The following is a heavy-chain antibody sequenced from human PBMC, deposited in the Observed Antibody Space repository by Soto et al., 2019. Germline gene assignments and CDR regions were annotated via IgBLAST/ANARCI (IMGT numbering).Heavy chain of an antibody. CDR2: ISGSGGST. V-gene: IGHV3-23*01. CDR3: AKDRGGFAGGWEYFDY. D-gene: IGHD6-19*01. J-gene: IGHJ4*02. Sequence: EAHLLESGGGLVQPGGSLRLSCAASGITFAGYSTMSWVRQAPGKGLEWVSSISGSGGSTYYADSVKGRFTISRDNSKNTLYLQMNALSAEETAFYYCAKDRGGFAGGWEYFDYGGQGALVTVSS. CDR1: GITFAGYST.